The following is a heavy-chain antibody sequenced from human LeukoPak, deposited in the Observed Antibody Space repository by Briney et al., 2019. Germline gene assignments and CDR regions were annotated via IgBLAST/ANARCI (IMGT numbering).Heavy chain of an antibody. CDR2: IIPILGIA. CDR1: GGTFSSYT. J-gene: IGHJ4*02. Sequence: SVKVSCKASGGTFSSYTISWVRQAPGQGLEWMGRIIPILGIANYAQKFQGRVTITAEKATSPAYMELSSLRSEDTAVYYCAESPLEVAVAGTEKGFRYWGQGTLVTVSS. V-gene: IGHV1-69*02. CDR3: AESPLEVAVAGTEKGFRY. D-gene: IGHD6-19*01.